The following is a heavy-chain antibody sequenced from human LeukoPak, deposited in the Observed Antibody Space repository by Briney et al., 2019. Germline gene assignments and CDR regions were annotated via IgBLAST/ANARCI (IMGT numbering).Heavy chain of an antibody. CDR1: GFTFSSYW. D-gene: IGHD2-2*01. Sequence: PGGSLRLSCAASGFTFSSYWMSWVRQAPGKGREWGANIKQDGSEKYYVDSVKGRFTISRDNAKNSLYLQMNSLRAEDTAVYYCARLRIVVVPAAKYYMDVWGKGTTVTVSS. J-gene: IGHJ6*03. CDR3: ARLRIVVVPAAKYYMDV. CDR2: IKQDGSEK. V-gene: IGHV3-7*01.